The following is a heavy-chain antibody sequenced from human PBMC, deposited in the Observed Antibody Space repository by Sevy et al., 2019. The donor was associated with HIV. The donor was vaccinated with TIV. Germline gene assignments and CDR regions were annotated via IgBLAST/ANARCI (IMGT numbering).Heavy chain of an antibody. CDR2: INPNSGGT. Sequence: ASVKVSCKASGYTFTGYYMHWVRQAAGQGLEWMGWINPNSGGTNYAQKFQGRVTMTRDTSISTAYMELSRLRSDDTAVYYCAREGSDVVVPAAILDDWFDPWGQGTLVTVSS. CDR1: GYTFTGYY. D-gene: IGHD2-2*02. CDR3: AREGSDVVVPAAILDDWFDP. V-gene: IGHV1-2*02. J-gene: IGHJ5*02.